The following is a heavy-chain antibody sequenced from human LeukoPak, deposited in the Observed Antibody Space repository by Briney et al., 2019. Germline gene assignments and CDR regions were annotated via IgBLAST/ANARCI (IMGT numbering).Heavy chain of an antibody. J-gene: IGHJ4*02. CDR2: QDGNNK. V-gene: IGHV3-30-3*01. Sequence: GGSLRLSCAASGFTFSSYTFHWVRQAPGKGLEWVAVQDGNNKYYTDSVKGRFTISRDNSKNTLYLQMNSLRAEDTAVYYCARDDRGYSGYHFDHWGQGTLVTISS. CDR1: GFTFSSYT. D-gene: IGHD5-12*01. CDR3: ARDDRGYSGYHFDH.